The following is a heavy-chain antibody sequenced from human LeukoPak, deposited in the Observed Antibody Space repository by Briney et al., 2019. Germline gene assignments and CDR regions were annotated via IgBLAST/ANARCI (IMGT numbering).Heavy chain of an antibody. D-gene: IGHD3-10*02. CDR3: AKDALENRMLGAYYFDY. CDR2: ISGSGGST. V-gene: IGHV3-23*01. CDR1: GFTFGSYA. J-gene: IGHJ4*02. Sequence: GGSLRLSCAASGFTFGSYAMSWVRQAPGKGLEWVSAISGSGGSTYYADSVKGRFTISRDNSKNTLYLQMNSLRAEDTAVYYCAKDALENRMLGAYYFDYWGQGTLVTVPS.